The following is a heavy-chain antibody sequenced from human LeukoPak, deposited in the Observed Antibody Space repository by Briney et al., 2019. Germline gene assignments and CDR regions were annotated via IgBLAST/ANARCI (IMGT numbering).Heavy chain of an antibody. D-gene: IGHD2-21*02. CDR1: GYTFTGYY. J-gene: IGHJ4*02. V-gene: IGHV1-2*02. CDR3: ARDQTAYCGGDCYSASFDY. Sequence: GASVKVSCKASGYTFTGYYMHWVRQAPGQGLEWMGWINPNSGGTNYAQKFQGRVTMTWDTSISTAYMELSRLRSDDTAVYYCARDQTAYCGGDCYSASFDYWGQGTLVTVSS. CDR2: INPNSGGT.